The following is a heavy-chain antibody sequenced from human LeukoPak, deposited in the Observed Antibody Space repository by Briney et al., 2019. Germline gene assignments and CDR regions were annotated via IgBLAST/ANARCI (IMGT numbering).Heavy chain of an antibody. D-gene: IGHD4-17*01. J-gene: IGHJ6*02. CDR3: ARVHGDYWYGMDV. Sequence: GGYLRLSCAASGFTFSSYSMNWVRQAPGKGLEWVSSISSSSSYIYYADSVKGRFTISRDNAKNSLYLQMNSLRAEDTAVYYCARVHGDYWYGMDVWGQGTTVTVSS. CDR1: GFTFSSYS. V-gene: IGHV3-21*01. CDR2: ISSSSSYI.